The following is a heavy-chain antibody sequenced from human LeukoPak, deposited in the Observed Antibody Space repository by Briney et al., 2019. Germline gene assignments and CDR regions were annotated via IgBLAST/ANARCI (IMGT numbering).Heavy chain of an antibody. CDR2: ISPSGGST. CDR3: AKDPYSGYDTLSGY. J-gene: IGHJ4*02. V-gene: IGHV3-23*01. CDR1: GFTFTTYA. D-gene: IGHD5-12*01. Sequence: PGGSLRLSCAASGFTFTTYAMSWVRQAPGRGLEWVSGISPSGGSTYYADSVKGRFTISRDNSKTTLYLQMNSLRAEDTAVYYCAKDPYSGYDTLSGYWGQGTLVTVSS.